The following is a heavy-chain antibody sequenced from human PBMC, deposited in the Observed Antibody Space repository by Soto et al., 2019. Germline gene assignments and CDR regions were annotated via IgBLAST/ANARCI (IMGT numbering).Heavy chain of an antibody. CDR2: IDVGSGNE. J-gene: IGHJ5*02. CDR1: GFTFSSSA. V-gene: IGHV1-58*01. Sequence: GASVKVSCKTSGFTFSSSAVHWVRQARGHRLQWIGWIDVGSGNENYAQMLQERVTISRDMSTSTAYMELSSVTAADTAVYYCARHLYSDSRGYDTNWFDPWGQGTLVTVSS. CDR3: ARHLYSDSRGYDTNWFDP. D-gene: IGHD3-22*01.